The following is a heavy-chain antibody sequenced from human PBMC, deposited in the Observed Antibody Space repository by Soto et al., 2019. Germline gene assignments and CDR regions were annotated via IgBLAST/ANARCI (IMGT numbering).Heavy chain of an antibody. D-gene: IGHD4-4*01. V-gene: IGHV4-61*01. J-gene: IGHJ6*02. CDR3: ARDGRMPTDLGGYYFYGMDV. CDR1: GGSVISINYY. CDR2: VYYSGDT. Sequence: SETLSLTCTVSGGSVISINYYWIWIRQPPGRGLEWIGYVYYSGDTNYNPSLKSRVSISVDSSKNQFSLKLNSVTAADTAVYYCARDGRMPTDLGGYYFYGMDVWGQGTTVTVSS.